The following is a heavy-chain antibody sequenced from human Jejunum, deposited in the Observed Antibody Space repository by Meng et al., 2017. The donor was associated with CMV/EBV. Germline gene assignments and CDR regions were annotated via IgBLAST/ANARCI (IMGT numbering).Heavy chain of an antibody. J-gene: IGHJ6*02. CDR3: ASSGGTLFGMDV. D-gene: IGHD2-15*01. Sequence: TVSGGSISTYYWSWIRQPPGKGLAWIGYIYYSGSTNYNPSLKSRVTISVDTSKNQFSLKLSSVTAADTAVYYCASSGGTLFGMDVWGQGTTVTVSS. CDR1: GGSISTYY. CDR2: IYYSGST. V-gene: IGHV4-59*01.